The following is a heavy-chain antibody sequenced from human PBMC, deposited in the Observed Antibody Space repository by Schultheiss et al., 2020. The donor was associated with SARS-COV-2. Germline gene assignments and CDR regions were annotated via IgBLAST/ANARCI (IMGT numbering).Heavy chain of an antibody. CDR3: ASGQQLVQLDY. CDR1: GGSFSGYY. V-gene: IGHV4-34*01. D-gene: IGHD6-13*01. Sequence: GSLRLSCAVYGGSFSGYYWSWIRQPPGKGLEWIGEINHSGSTNYNPSLKSRVTISVDTSKNQFSLKLSSVTAADTAVYYCASGQQLVQLDYWGQGTLVTVAS. CDR2: INHSGST. J-gene: IGHJ4*02.